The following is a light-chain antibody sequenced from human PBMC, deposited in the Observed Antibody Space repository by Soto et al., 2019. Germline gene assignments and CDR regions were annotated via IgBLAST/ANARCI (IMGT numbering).Light chain of an antibody. J-gene: IGKJ1*01. CDR1: QTISSW. Sequence: IQITQSTSTLSGSVGDRVTITCRASQTISSWLAWYQQKPGKAPKLLIYKASTLKSGVPSRFSGSGSGTEFTLTISNLQPDDFATYYCQQYNSYSRTFGQGTKV. V-gene: IGKV1-5*03. CDR2: KAS. CDR3: QQYNSYSRT.